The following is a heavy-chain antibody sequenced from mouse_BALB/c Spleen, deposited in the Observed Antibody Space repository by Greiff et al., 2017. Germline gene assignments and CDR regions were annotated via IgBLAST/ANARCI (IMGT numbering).Heavy chain of an antibody. CDR3: AREGTTGVYFDV. CDR2: INPSSGYT. CDR1: GYTFTSYT. D-gene: IGHD1-1*01. J-gene: IGHJ1*01. V-gene: IGHV1-4*01. Sequence: QVQPQQSGAELARPGASVKMSCKASGYTFTSYTMHWVKQRPGQGLEWIGYINPSSGYTNYNQKFKDKATLTADKSSSTAYMQLSSLTSEDSAVYYCAREGTTGVYFDVWGAGTTVTVSS.